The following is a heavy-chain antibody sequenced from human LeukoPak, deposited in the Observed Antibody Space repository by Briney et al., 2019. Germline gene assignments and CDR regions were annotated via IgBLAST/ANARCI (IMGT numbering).Heavy chain of an antibody. CDR3: ARGLAWAYRIMDV. CDR2: ISADGTTT. D-gene: IGHD3-3*02. J-gene: IGHJ6*02. V-gene: IGHV3-74*01. Sequence: GGSLRLSCVASGFNFNSYWMHWVRQGPGKGLVWVSLISADGTTTTYADSVRGRFTVSRDNAKNTLYLQMNSLRAEDAAVYYCARGLAWAYRIMDVWGQGTTVTVS. CDR1: GFNFNSYW.